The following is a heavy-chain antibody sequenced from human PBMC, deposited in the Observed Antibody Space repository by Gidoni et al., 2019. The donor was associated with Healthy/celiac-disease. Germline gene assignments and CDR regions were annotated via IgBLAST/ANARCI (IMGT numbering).Heavy chain of an antibody. J-gene: IGHJ4*02. CDR1: GGSFRGYY. CDR2: INHSGST. CDR3: ARGRWLPHGNRYYFDY. D-gene: IGHD4-17*01. Sequence: QVQLQQWGAGLLKPSETLSLTCAVYGGSFRGYYWSWIRQPPGKGLEWIGEINHSGSTNYNPSLKSRVTISVDTSKNQFSLKLSSVTAADTAVYYCARGRWLPHGNRYYFDYWGQGTLVTVSS. V-gene: IGHV4-34*01.